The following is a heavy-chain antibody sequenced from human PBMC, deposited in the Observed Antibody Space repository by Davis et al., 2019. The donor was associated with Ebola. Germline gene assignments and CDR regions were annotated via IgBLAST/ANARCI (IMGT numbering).Heavy chain of an antibody. V-gene: IGHV3-21*01. CDR3: ARELGSFGDFDY. D-gene: IGHD3-3*01. Sequence: GESLKISCAASGFTFSSYSMNWVRQAPGKGLEWVSSISSSSSYIYYADSVKGRFTISRDNAKNSLYLQMNSLRAEDTAVYYCARELGSFGDFDYWGQGTLVTVSS. CDR2: ISSSSSYI. J-gene: IGHJ4*02. CDR1: GFTFSSYS.